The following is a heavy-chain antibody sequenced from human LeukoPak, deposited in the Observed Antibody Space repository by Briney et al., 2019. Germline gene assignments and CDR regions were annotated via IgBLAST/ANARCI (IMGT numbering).Heavy chain of an antibody. D-gene: IGHD3-10*01. CDR1: GFTFSNAW. V-gene: IGHV3-7*01. J-gene: IGHJ6*03. Sequence: GGSLRLSCAASGFTFSNAWMSWVRQAPGKGLEWVANIKQDGSEKYYVDSVKGRFTISRDNAKNSLYLQMNSLRAEDTAVYYCARDQVVRGVITLNYYYYMDVWGKGTTVTISS. CDR2: IKQDGSEK. CDR3: ARDQVVRGVITLNYYYYMDV.